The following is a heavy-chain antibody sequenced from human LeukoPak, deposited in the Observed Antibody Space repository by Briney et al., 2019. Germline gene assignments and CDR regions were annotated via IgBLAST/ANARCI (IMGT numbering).Heavy chain of an antibody. J-gene: IGHJ4*02. D-gene: IGHD4-11*01. CDR3: ARGNSHNYGDFDY. V-gene: IGHV4-59*01. CDR1: GGSLSSYY. CDR2: IFYSVST. Sequence: PPETLSVTSTFYGGSLSSYYWSWIRQPPGKGREWIGYIFYSVSTNCNPSLESRVTISVDTSKNQFSLNLSSGTAADTAVYYCARGNSHNYGDFDYWGQGTLVTVSS.